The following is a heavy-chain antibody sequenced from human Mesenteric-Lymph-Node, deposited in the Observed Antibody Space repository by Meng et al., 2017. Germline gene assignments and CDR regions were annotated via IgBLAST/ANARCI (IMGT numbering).Heavy chain of an antibody. CDR3: ARGRGVGSYQRNYYYYGMDV. V-gene: IGHV4-34*01. Sequence: ETLSLTCAVYGGSFSGYYWSWIRQPPGKGLEWIGEINHSGSTNYNPSLKSRVTISVDTSKNQFSLKLSSVTAADTAVYYCARGRGVGSYQRNYYYYGMDVWGQGTTVTVSS. D-gene: IGHD1-26*01. CDR1: GGSFSGYY. CDR2: INHSGST. J-gene: IGHJ6*02.